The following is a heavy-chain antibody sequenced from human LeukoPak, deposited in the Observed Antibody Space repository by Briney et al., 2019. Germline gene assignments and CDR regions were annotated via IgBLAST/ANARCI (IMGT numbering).Heavy chain of an antibody. CDR1: GYTFTGYY. CDR2: INPNSGGT. Sequence: ASVKVSCKASGYTFTGYYMHWVRRAPGQGLEWMGWINPNSGGTNYAQKFQGRVTMTRDTSISTAYMELSRLRSDDTAVYYCARANTYYDFWSGYSFFDYWGQGTLVTVSS. V-gene: IGHV1-2*02. J-gene: IGHJ4*02. CDR3: ARANTYYDFWSGYSFFDY. D-gene: IGHD3-3*01.